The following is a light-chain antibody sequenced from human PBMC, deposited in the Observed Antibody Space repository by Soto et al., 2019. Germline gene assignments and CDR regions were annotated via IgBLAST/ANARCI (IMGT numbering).Light chain of an antibody. V-gene: IGKV4-1*01. J-gene: IGKJ3*01. CDR1: QSLLYSANKKNY. CDR3: QQYFTNPLT. CDR2: WAS. Sequence: DIVMTQSPDSLAVSLGERATINCMSSQSLLYSANKKNYVASYQQKPGQPPKLLIYWASTRESGVPDQFSGSGSGTDFTLTISSLQAEDVAVYYCQQYFTNPLTFGPGTKVDIK.